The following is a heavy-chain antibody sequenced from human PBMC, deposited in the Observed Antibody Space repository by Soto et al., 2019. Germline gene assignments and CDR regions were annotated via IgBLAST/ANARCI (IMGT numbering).Heavy chain of an antibody. D-gene: IGHD5-12*01. CDR1: GFTFSDYY. J-gene: IGHJ4*02. Sequence: PGGSLRLSCAASGFTFSDYYMSWIRQAPGKGMERLSYISSSGATIYYVDSVKGRFTISRDNAKKSLYLQMDSLRAEDTAVYYCARDGVLATGPIDYWGPGTLVTVSS. CDR2: ISSSGATI. CDR3: ARDGVLATGPIDY. V-gene: IGHV3-11*01.